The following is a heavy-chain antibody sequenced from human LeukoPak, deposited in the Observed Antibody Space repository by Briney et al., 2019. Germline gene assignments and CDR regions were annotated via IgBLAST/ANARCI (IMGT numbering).Heavy chain of an antibody. CDR1: GYTFTSYD. Sequence: ASVKVSCKASGYTFTSYDINWVRQAPGQGLEWMGWINPNSGGTNYAQKFQGRVTMTRDTSISTAYMELSRLRSDDTAVYYCARDVRVLSGAFDIWGQGTMVTVSS. V-gene: IGHV1-2*02. CDR2: INPNSGGT. D-gene: IGHD1-26*01. J-gene: IGHJ3*02. CDR3: ARDVRVLSGAFDI.